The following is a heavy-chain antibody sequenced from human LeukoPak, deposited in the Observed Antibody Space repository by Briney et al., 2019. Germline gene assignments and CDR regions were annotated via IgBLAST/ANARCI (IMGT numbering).Heavy chain of an antibody. Sequence: SETLSLTCTVSGGSISGSSYYWGWIRQPPGKGLEWIGSIYCGSTSYNPSLKSRVTISVDTSKNQFSLKLGSVTAADTAVYYCARNASDSGTSYFDYWGQGTLVTVSS. V-gene: IGHV4-39*01. CDR1: GGSISGSSYY. J-gene: IGHJ4*02. D-gene: IGHD1-26*01. CDR2: IYCGST. CDR3: ARNASDSGTSYFDY.